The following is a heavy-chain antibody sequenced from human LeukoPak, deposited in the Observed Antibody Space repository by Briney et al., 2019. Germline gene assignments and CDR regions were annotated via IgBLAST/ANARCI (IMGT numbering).Heavy chain of an antibody. CDR1: RYSFTRHW. V-gene: IGHV5-51*01. J-gene: IGHJ4*02. D-gene: IGHD2-2*01. CDR2: IFPGDSDA. CDR3: AREIVVPSAMRAFDY. Sequence: GEPLKISCKVSRYSFTRHWIGWVRQMPGKGLEWMGVIFPGDSDARYSPSFQGQVTISSDKSISTAYLQWSSLKASDTAMYYCAREIVVPSAMRAFDYWGQGTLVTVSS.